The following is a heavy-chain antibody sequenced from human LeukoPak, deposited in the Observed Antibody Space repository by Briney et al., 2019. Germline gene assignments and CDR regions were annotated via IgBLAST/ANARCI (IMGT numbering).Heavy chain of an antibody. J-gene: IGHJ4*02. CDR2: IRSKANSYAT. D-gene: IGHD6-13*01. CDR3: AKAHTYSSSWYGLDY. CDR1: GFTFSGSA. Sequence: GGSLRLSCAASGFTFSGSAMHWVRQASGKGLEWVGRIRSKANSYATAYAASVKGRFTISRDDSKNTAYLQMNSLRAEDTAVYYCAKAHTYSSSWYGLDYWGQGTLVTVSS. V-gene: IGHV3-73*01.